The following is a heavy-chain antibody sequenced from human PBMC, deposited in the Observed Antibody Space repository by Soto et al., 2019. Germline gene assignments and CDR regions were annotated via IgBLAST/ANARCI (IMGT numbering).Heavy chain of an antibody. CDR1: GFTFGRHG. J-gene: IGHJ6*02. D-gene: IGHD2-2*01. Sequence: QVQLAEAGGGAVQSGRSLRLSCAASGFTFGRHGRHGVRQAQGKGLGGVAVIGYDGSDKYYADSVKGRFSISRDNSKNTLYLQMNSLRAEDTAVYYCARDGDSTIGYYGMDVWGQGTTVTVSS. V-gene: IGHV3-33*01. CDR2: IGYDGSDK. CDR3: ARDGDSTIGYYGMDV.